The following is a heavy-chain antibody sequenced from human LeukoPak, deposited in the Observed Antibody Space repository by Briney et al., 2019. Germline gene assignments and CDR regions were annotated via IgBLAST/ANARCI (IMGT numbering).Heavy chain of an antibody. CDR2: ISYDGSHQ. CDR1: GFTFSHYA. CDR3: ARARNGTLKY. D-gene: IGHD1-26*01. V-gene: IGHV3-30*01. J-gene: IGHJ4*02. Sequence: GRSLRLSCAASGFTFSHYAMHWVRQAPGKGLEWVAVISYDGSHQYSADSVKGRLTISRDNSRHTLFLQMNSLRPEHTAVYYCARARNGTLKYWGQGTLVTVSS.